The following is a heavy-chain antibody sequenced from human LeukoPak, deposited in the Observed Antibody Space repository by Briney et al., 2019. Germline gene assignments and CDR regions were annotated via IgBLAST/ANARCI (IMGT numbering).Heavy chain of an antibody. Sequence: PGGSLRLSCAASGFTFSSYAMSWVRQAPGKGLEWVSAISGSGGSTYYADSVKGRFTISRDNSKNTLYLQMNSLRAEDTAVYYCARLFLYYYGMDVWGQGTTVTVSS. J-gene: IGHJ6*02. V-gene: IGHV3-23*01. CDR3: ARLFLYYYGMDV. CDR1: GFTFSSYA. CDR2: ISGSGGST.